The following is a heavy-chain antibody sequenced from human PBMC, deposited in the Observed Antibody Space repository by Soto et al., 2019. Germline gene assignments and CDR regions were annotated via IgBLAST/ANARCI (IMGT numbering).Heavy chain of an antibody. CDR2: INPSGGRI. Sequence: QMQLVQSGAEVKKPGAPVKVSCKASGYTFTSYQMHWVRQAPGQGLEWMGIINPSGGRITYAPRFQGRVMMTRATSTNTVYMELRSLRSEDTAVYYCARDGPPTTTGVGPSYTMDVWGQGTTVTVS. V-gene: IGHV1-46*01. CDR1: GYTFTSYQ. D-gene: IGHD3-3*01. J-gene: IGHJ6*02. CDR3: ARDGPPTTTGVGPSYTMDV.